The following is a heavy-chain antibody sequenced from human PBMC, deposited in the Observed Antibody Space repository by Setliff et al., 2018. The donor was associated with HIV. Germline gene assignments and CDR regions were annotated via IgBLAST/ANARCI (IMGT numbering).Heavy chain of an antibody. V-gene: IGHV3-48*01. J-gene: IGHJ6*03. CDR3: ARVDFWSGGSCSLFYYYYYMDV. D-gene: IGHD2-15*01. CDR1: GFSFSDHS. CDR2: ISGSSSSI. Sequence: PGGSLRLSCAASGFSFSDHSLTWVRQAPGKGLEWVSYISGSSSSIFYAESVKGRFTISRDNAKNSLYLQMNSLRVEDTAVYYCARVDFWSGGSCSLFYYYYYMDVWGKGTTVTVS.